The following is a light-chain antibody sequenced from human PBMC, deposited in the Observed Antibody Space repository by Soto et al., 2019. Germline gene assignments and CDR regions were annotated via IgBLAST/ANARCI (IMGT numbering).Light chain of an antibody. CDR2: GPS. J-gene: IGKJ1*01. Sequence: EIVMTQSPATLSVSPGERATLSCRASQSVSSNLAWYQQKPGQAPRLLIYGPSTRATGIPARFSGSGSGTDFTLTISSLQSEDFAVYYCQQYNNWPPMAFGQGTKVEIK. CDR3: QQYNNWPPMA. V-gene: IGKV3-15*01. CDR1: QSVSSN.